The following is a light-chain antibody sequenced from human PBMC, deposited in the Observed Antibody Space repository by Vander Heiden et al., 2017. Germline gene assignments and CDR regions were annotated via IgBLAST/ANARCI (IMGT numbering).Light chain of an antibody. CDR1: QSFSSY. V-gene: IGKV1-39*01. CDR3: QQSYSTPRT. Sequence: DIQMTQSPSSLSASVGDRVTITCRASQSFSSYLNWYQQKPGKAPKLLIYAASSLQSGVPSRFRGSGSGTDFTLTISSLQPEDFATYYCQQSYSTPRTFGQGTKLEIK. CDR2: AAS. J-gene: IGKJ2*01.